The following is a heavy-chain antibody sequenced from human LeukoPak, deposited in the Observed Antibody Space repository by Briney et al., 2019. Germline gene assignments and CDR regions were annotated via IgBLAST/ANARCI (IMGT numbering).Heavy chain of an antibody. Sequence: PGGSLRLSCAASGFTFSSYAMSWVRQAPGKGLEWVSAISGSGGSTYYADSVKGRFTISRDNSKNTLYLQMNSLRAEDTAVYYCAKDRGYYDILTGFDYWGQGTLVIVSS. D-gene: IGHD3-9*01. CDR1: GFTFSSYA. CDR3: AKDRGYYDILTGFDY. V-gene: IGHV3-23*01. CDR2: ISGSGGST. J-gene: IGHJ4*02.